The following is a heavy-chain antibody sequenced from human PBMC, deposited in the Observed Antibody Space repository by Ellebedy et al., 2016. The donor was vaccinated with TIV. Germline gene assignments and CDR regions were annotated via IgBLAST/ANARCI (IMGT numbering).Heavy chain of an antibody. J-gene: IGHJ4*02. D-gene: IGHD4-23*01. CDR2: TRYDESRR. Sequence: PGGSLRLSCAASEFTFSNFGMHWVRQAPGKGLEWVAFTRYDESRRYYAESVKGRFTISRDNSKNTLYLQMNGLRFEDTAVYYCAKKREYDGNSLDSWGQGTLVTVSS. CDR1: EFTFSNFG. V-gene: IGHV3-30*02. CDR3: AKKREYDGNSLDS.